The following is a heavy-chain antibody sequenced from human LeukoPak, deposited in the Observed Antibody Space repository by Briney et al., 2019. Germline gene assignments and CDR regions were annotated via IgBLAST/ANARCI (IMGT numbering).Heavy chain of an antibody. J-gene: IGHJ5*02. D-gene: IGHD6-13*01. V-gene: IGHV1-18*01. CDR3: ARDFDSSSLFDP. CDR1: GYTFSSYG. CDR2: ISGYNGNT. Sequence: ASVKVSCKASGYTFSSYGISWVRQAPGQGLEWMGWISGYNGNTKYTERLQGRVTMTRDTSTNTAYMELRSLRPDDTAVYYCARDFDSSSLFDPWGQGTLVTVSS.